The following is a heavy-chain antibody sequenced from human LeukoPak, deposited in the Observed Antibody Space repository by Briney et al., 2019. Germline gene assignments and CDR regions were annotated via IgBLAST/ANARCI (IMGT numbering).Heavy chain of an antibody. J-gene: IGHJ4*02. CDR1: GFTFSGYS. Sequence: PGGSLRLSCGVSGFTFSGYSMNWVRQAPGKGLEWVSYISGSSSTIFYADSMKGRFTVSGDNAKNSLYLQMDSLRDGDTAVYYCTRGRPGHYFDYWGQGTRVTVSS. D-gene: IGHD6-6*01. CDR2: ISGSSSTI. CDR3: TRGRPGHYFDY. V-gene: IGHV3-48*02.